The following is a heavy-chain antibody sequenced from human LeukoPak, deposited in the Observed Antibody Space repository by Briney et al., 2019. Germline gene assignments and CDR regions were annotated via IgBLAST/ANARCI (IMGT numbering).Heavy chain of an antibody. CDR3: AKGDDSSGYYPGGADY. CDR2: ISGSGGST. V-gene: IGHV3-23*01. Sequence: GGSLRLSRAASGFTFSSYAMSWVRQAPGKGLEWVSAISGSGGSTYYADSVKGRFTISRDNSKNTLYLQMNSLRAEDTAVYYCAKGDDSSGYYPGGADYWGQGTLVTVSS. J-gene: IGHJ4*02. CDR1: GFTFSSYA. D-gene: IGHD3-22*01.